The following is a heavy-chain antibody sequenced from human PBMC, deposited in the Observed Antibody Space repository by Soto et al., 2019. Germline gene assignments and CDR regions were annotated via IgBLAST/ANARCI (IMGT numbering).Heavy chain of an antibody. V-gene: IGHV4-39*01. CDR2: IYYSGLS. D-gene: IGHD7-27*01. CDR1: GGSISSRSYY. CDR3: ARPPTANLDAFEI. Sequence: LSLTCTVSGGSISSRSYYWGWIRQPPGKGLEWIASIYYSGLSYYNPSLKSRVSISADTSKNQFSLKLNSVTAADTAVYYCARPPTANLDAFEIWGQGTQVTVSS. J-gene: IGHJ3*02.